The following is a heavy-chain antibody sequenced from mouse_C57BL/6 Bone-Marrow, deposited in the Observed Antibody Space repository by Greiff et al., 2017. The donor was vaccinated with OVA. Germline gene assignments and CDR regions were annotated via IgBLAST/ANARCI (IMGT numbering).Heavy chain of an antibody. V-gene: IGHV1-81*01. D-gene: IGHD1-1*01. CDR3: ARYGPSFDY. J-gene: IGHJ2*01. Sequence: QVHVKQSGAELARPGASVKLSCKASGYTFTSYGISWVKQRTGQGLEWIGEIYPRSGNTYYNEKFKGKATLTADKSSSTAYMGLRSLTSEDSAVYFCARYGPSFDYWGQGTTLTVSS. CDR2: IYPRSGNT. CDR1: GYTFTSYG.